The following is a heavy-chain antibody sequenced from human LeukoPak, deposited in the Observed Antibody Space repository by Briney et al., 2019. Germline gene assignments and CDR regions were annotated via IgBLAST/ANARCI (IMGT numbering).Heavy chain of an antibody. Sequence: SETLSLTCTVPGGSISSYYWSWIRQPPGKGLEWIGYIYYSGSTNYNPSLKSRVTISVDTSKNQFSLKLSSVTAADTAVYYCARLPVCSGGSCYQLYFDYWGQGTLVTVSS. J-gene: IGHJ4*02. D-gene: IGHD2-15*01. CDR2: IYYSGST. CDR3: ARLPVCSGGSCYQLYFDY. CDR1: GGSISSYY. V-gene: IGHV4-59*01.